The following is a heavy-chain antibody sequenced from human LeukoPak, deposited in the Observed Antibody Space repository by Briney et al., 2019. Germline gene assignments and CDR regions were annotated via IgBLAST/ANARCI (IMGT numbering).Heavy chain of an antibody. V-gene: IGHV3-23*01. CDR2: ISGGGDMT. J-gene: IGHJ4*02. CDR1: GFTFSSYA. D-gene: IGHD6-19*01. Sequence: GGSLRLSCAASGFTFSSYAMSWVRQGPGEGLEWVSAISGGGDMTHYTDSVKGRFTISRDNSKNTLYLQMNSLRAEDTAVYYCAKSGQWLPPTEFDSWGQGTLVTVSS. CDR3: AKSGQWLPPTEFDS.